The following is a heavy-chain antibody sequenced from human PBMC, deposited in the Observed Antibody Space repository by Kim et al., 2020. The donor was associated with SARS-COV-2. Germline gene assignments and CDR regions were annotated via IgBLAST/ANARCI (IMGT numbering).Heavy chain of an antibody. D-gene: IGHD6-13*01. CDR3: ARQRWAAAGSYYYYYGMDV. CDR1: GYSFTSYW. J-gene: IGHJ6*02. Sequence: GESLKISCKGSGYSFTSYWIGWVRQMPGKGLEWMGIIYPGDSDTRYSSSFQGQVTISADKSISTAYLQRSSLMVSDSAMYYCARQRWAAAGSYYYYYGMDVWGQGTTVTVSS. CDR2: IYPGDSDT. V-gene: IGHV5-51*01.